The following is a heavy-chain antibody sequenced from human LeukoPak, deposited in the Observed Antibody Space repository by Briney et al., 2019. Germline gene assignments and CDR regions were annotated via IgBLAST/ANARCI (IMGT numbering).Heavy chain of an antibody. Sequence: SETLSLTCTVSGGSISSSSYYWGWIRQPPGKGLEWIGSIYYSGSTYYNPSLKSRVTISVDTSKNQFSLKLSSVTAADTAVYYCARWGNGYNTYWGQGTLVTVSS. CDR1: GGSISSSSYY. V-gene: IGHV4-39*07. CDR2: IYYSGST. D-gene: IGHD5-24*01. J-gene: IGHJ4*02. CDR3: ARWGNGYNTY.